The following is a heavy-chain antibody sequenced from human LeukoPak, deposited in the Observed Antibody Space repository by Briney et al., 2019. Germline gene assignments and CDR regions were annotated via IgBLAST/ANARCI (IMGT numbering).Heavy chain of an antibody. CDR3: AGDYYDSSGYYQKFDY. Sequence: GGSLRLSCAASGFTFSSHNMSWVRQAPGKGLEWVSSITSSSSYIYYADSLKGRFTISRDNAKNSLYLQMNSLRAEDTAVYYCAGDYYDSSGYYQKFDYWGQGTLVTVSS. V-gene: IGHV3-21*01. J-gene: IGHJ4*02. CDR1: GFTFSSHN. CDR2: ITSSSSYI. D-gene: IGHD3-22*01.